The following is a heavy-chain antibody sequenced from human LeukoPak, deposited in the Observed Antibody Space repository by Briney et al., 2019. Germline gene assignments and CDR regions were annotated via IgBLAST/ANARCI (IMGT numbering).Heavy chain of an antibody. Sequence: PGGSLRLSCAASGFTFSSYSMNWVRQVPGKGLEWVSSISSSSTYIYYADSVKGRFTISRDNAKNSLYLQMNSLRVEDTAVYYCASVGCSGGRCPGYGMDVWGQGTTVTVSS. D-gene: IGHD2-15*01. CDR3: ASVGCSGGRCPGYGMDV. CDR2: ISSSSTYI. J-gene: IGHJ6*02. V-gene: IGHV3-21*01. CDR1: GFTFSSYS.